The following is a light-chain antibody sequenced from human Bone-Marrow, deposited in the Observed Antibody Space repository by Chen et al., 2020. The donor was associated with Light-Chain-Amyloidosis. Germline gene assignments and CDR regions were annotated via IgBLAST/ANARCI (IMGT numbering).Light chain of an antibody. CDR1: DLPTKY. J-gene: IGLJ2*01. CDR3: QSADSSGTYEVR. Sequence: SYELTQPPSVSVSPGPTARITCSGDDLPTKYAYWYQQKPPQAPVLVIHRDTERPSGISERFSGSSAGTTATLTISGVQAEDEADDHCQSADSSGTYEVRFGGGTKLTVL. V-gene: IGLV3-25*03. CDR2: RDT.